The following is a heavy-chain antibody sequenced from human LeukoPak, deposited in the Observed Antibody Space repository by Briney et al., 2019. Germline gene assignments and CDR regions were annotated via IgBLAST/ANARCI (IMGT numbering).Heavy chain of an antibody. Sequence: PGGSLRFSGAASRFTFSTYSMNWVRQAPGRGLGWVSYISSTSTNMYYKDSVKGRFTISRDNAKNSLYLHMTSLRAEDTAVYYCVRNDGDDAFDIWGQGTRVTVSS. CDR1: RFTFSTYS. D-gene: IGHD4-17*01. J-gene: IGHJ3*02. CDR2: ISSTSTNM. CDR3: VRNDGDDAFDI. V-gene: IGHV3-48*01.